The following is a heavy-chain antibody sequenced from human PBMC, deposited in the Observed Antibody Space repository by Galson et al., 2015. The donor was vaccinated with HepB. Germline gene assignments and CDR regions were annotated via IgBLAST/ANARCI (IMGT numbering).Heavy chain of an antibody. Sequence: SVKVSCKASGYTFTSYDINWVRQATGQGLEWMGWMNPNSGNTGYAQKFQGRVTMTRNTSISTAYMELSSLRSEDTAVYYCARFVVPAVIHRWFDPWGQGTLVTVSS. CDR1: GYTFTSYD. CDR2: MNPNSGNT. V-gene: IGHV1-8*01. CDR3: ARFVVPAVIHRWFDP. D-gene: IGHD2-2*02. J-gene: IGHJ5*02.